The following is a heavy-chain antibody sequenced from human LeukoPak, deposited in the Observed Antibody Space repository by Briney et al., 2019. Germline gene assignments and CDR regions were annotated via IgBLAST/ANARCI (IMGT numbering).Heavy chain of an antibody. CDR1: GGSISSGGYY. D-gene: IGHD6-19*01. CDR3: ARVEQQWLVNWFDP. V-gene: IGHV4-31*03. CDR2: IYYSGST. Sequence: PSQTLSLTCTVSGGSISSGGYYWSWIRQHPGKGLEWIGYIYYSGSTYYNPSLKSRVTISVDTSKNQFSLKLGSVTAADTAVYYCARVEQQWLVNWFDPWGQGTLVTVSS. J-gene: IGHJ5*02.